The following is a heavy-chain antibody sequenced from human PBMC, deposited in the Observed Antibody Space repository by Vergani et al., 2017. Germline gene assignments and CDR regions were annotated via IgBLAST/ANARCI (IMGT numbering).Heavy chain of an antibody. CDR2: IYYSGST. J-gene: IGHJ4*02. Sequence: QVQLQESGPGLVKPSETLSLTCTVSGGSISSYYWSWIRQPPGKGQEWIGYIYYSGSTNYNPSLKSRVTISVGTSKNQFSLKLSSVTAADTAVYYCARDRSGATIFDYWGQGTLVTVSS. CDR1: GGSISSYY. D-gene: IGHD1-26*01. V-gene: IGHV4-59*01. CDR3: ARDRSGATIFDY.